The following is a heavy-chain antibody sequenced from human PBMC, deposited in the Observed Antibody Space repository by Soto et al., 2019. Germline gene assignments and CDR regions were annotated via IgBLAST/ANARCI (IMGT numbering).Heavy chain of an antibody. J-gene: IGHJ6*02. Sequence: ASETLSLTCAVSGGSISSGGYSWSWIRQPPGKGLEWIGYIYHSGSTYYNPSLKSRVTISVDRSKNQFSLKLSSVTAADTAVYYCARIKNYYGSGSYYGPYLEYYYYGMDVWGQGTTVTVSS. CDR2: IYHSGST. CDR1: GGSISSGGYS. V-gene: IGHV4-30-2*01. D-gene: IGHD3-10*01. CDR3: ARIKNYYGSGSYYGPYLEYYYYGMDV.